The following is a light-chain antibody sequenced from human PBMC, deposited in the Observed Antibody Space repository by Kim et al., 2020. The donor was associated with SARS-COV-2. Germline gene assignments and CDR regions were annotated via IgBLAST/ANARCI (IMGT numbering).Light chain of an antibody. CDR2: AKN. Sequence: SSELTQDPAVSVALGQTVRITCQGDSLRRYYASWYQQKPGQAPILVIYAKNNRPSGIPDRFSGSSSGNTASLTITGAQAEDEADYYCDSRDSSGNLVVFGGGTQLTVL. CDR1: SLRRYY. V-gene: IGLV3-19*01. CDR3: DSRDSSGNLVV. J-gene: IGLJ2*01.